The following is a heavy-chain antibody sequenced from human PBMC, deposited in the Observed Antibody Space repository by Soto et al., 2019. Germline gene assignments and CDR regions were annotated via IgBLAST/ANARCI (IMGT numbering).Heavy chain of an antibody. CDR2: IYYSGST. CDR1: GGSISSGDYY. CDR3: ARRSYCSGTSCSHFDY. V-gene: IGHV4-30-4*01. J-gene: IGHJ4*02. D-gene: IGHD2-2*01. Sequence: SETLSLTCTVSGGSISSGDYYLSWIRQPPGKGLEWIGYIYYSGSTYYNPSLKSRVTISVDTSKNQFSLKLSSVTAADTAVYYCARRSYCSGTSCSHFDYWGQGTLVTVSS.